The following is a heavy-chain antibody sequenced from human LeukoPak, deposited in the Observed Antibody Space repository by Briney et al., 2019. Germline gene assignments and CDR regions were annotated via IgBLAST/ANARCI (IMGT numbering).Heavy chain of an antibody. Sequence: GGSLRLSCAASGFTFSSHEMNWVRQAPGKGLEWVSYISSSGSIIYYADSVKGRFTISRDNAKNSLYLQMNSLSADDTAIYYCARGWFDPWGLGTLVTVSS. V-gene: IGHV3-48*03. J-gene: IGHJ5*02. D-gene: IGHD3-10*01. CDR3: ARGWFDP. CDR1: GFTFSSHE. CDR2: ISSSGSII.